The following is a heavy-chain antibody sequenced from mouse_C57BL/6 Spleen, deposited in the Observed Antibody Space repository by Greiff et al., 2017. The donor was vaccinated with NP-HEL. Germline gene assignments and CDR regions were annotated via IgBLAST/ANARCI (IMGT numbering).Heavy chain of an antibody. J-gene: IGHJ2*01. D-gene: IGHD3-2*02. CDR2: ISGGGGNT. V-gene: IGHV5-9*01. Sequence: EVMLVESGGGLVKPGGSLKLSCAASGFTFSSYTMSWVRQTPEKRLEWVATISGGGGNTYYPDSVKGRFTISRDNAKNTLYLQMSSLRSEDTALYYCARVSSGYGPYYFDYWGQGTTLTVSS. CDR3: ARVSSGYGPYYFDY. CDR1: GFTFSSYT.